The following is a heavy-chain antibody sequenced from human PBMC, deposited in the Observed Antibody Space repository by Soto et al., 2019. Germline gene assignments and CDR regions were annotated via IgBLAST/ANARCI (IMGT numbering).Heavy chain of an antibody. V-gene: IGHV1-69*08. Sequence: QVQLVQSGAEVKKPGSSVKVSCKASGGTFSSYTISWVRQTPGQGLEWMGRIIPILGIANYAQKFQGRVTITADKSTSTAYMELSSLRSEDTAVYYCARDQGYRKGAFDIWGQGTMVTVSS. CDR3: ARDQGYRKGAFDI. D-gene: IGHD5-18*01. CDR1: GGTFSSYT. J-gene: IGHJ3*02. CDR2: IIPILGIA.